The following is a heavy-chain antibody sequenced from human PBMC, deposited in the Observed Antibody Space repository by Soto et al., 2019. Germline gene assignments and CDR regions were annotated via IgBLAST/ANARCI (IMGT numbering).Heavy chain of an antibody. J-gene: IGHJ6*02. CDR2: IYISGST. CDR3: ARGVLRYYYYGMDV. Sequence: SETLSLTCAVFGGSFSDYYWTWIRQPPGKGLEWIGYIYISGSTNYNPSLTGRVTISVDTSKNQFSLKLTSVTAADTAVYYCARGVLRYYYYGMDVWGQGTTVTVSS. CDR1: GGSFSDYY. V-gene: IGHV4-34*01.